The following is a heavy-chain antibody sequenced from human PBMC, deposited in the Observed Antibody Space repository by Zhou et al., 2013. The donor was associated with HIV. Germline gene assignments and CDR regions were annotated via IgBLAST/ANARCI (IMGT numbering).Heavy chain of an antibody. V-gene: IGHV1-3*01. Sequence: QVQLVQSGAEVKKPGASVKVSCKASGYTFTSYAMHWVRQAPGQRLEWMGWINAGNGNTKYSQKFQGRVTITRDTSASTAYMELSSLRSEDTAVYYCAEGHYGSDYYYYYYMDVWGKGTTVTVSS. D-gene: IGHD3-10*01. CDR2: INAGNGNT. CDR3: AEGHYGSDYYYYYYMDV. CDR1: GYTFTSYA. J-gene: IGHJ6*03.